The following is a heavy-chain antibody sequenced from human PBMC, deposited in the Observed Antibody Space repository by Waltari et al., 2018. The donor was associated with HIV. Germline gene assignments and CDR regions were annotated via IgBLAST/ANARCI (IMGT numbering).Heavy chain of an antibody. D-gene: IGHD1-26*01. CDR3: TTSMGGSYYGRDY. CDR2: IKSKSHGGTT. V-gene: IGHV3-15*01. CDR1: RFTFSSAW. Sequence: EVQLVESGGGLVKPGGSLKLSCAASRFTFSSAWMSWVRQAPGKGLEWVGLIKSKSHGGTTDYAAPVKGRFTISRDDSKDTLYLQMNSLKTEDTAVYYCTTSMGGSYYGRDYWGQGTLVTVSS. J-gene: IGHJ4*02.